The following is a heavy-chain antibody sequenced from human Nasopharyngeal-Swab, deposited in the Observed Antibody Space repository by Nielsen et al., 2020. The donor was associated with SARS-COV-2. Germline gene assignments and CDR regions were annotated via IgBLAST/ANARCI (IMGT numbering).Heavy chain of an antibody. CDR2: IYYSGST. J-gene: IGHJ5*01. Sequence: ESLKISCTVSGGSISSYYWSWIRQPPGKGLEWIGYIYYSGSTNYNPSLKSRVTISVDTSKNQFSLKLSSVTAADTAVYYCARGYTLPLYSSSWFDYWGQGTLVTVSS. CDR1: GGSISSYY. V-gene: IGHV4-59*01. D-gene: IGHD6-13*01. CDR3: ARGYTLPLYSSSWFDY.